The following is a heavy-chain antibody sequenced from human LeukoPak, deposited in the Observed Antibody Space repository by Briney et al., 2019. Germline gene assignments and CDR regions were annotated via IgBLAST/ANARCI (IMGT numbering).Heavy chain of an antibody. CDR2: IRSKAYGGTP. CDR1: GFTFGDYA. D-gene: IGHD6-6*01. J-gene: IGHJ4*02. Sequence: PGGSLRLSCTASGFTFGDYAMNWVRQAPGKGLEWVGFIRSKAYGGTPEYAASVKGRFTISRDDSKTIAYLQMNSLKTEDTAVYYCTRSSIAAQGHDYYFDHWGQGTLVTVSS. V-gene: IGHV3-49*04. CDR3: TRSSIAAQGHDYYFDH.